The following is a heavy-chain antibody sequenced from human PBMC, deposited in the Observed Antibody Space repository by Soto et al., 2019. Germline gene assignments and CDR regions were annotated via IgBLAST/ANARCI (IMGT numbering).Heavy chain of an antibody. Sequence: SETLSLTCTVSGGSISSYYWSWIRQPPGKGLEWIGYIYYSGSTNYNPSLKSRVTISVDTSKNQFFLKLNSVTAADTAVYYCARDIGYGGNGLDYWGQRSVLPVSS. CDR1: GGSISSYY. V-gene: IGHV4-59*12. CDR2: IYYSGST. J-gene: IGHJ4*02. CDR3: ARDIGYGGNGLDY. D-gene: IGHD4-17*01.